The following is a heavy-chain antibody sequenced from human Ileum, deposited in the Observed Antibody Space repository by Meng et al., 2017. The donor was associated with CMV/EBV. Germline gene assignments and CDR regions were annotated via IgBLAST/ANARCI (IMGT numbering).Heavy chain of an antibody. Sequence: EVQLVESGGGLVQPGGSLRLSCVASGFTFSNYWMTWVRQAPGKGLEWVANIKNDGSAKYYVDSVKGRFTISKDNAKNSLFLQMINLRAEDTAIYYCTRDISRGFGTWGQGTLVTVAS. CDR3: TRDISRGFGT. CDR1: GFTFSNYW. J-gene: IGHJ5*02. D-gene: IGHD5-12*01. V-gene: IGHV3-7*04. CDR2: IKNDGSAK.